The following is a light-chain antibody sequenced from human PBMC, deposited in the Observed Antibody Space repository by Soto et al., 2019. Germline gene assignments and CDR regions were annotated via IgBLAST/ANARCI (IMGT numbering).Light chain of an antibody. CDR1: QSVSNN. CDR3: QQRSSCPLT. V-gene: IGKV3-15*01. Sequence: EIVMTQSPATLSVSPGEKATLSCRASQSVSNNLAWFQQKPGQVPRLLIYGASNRATGVSARFSGSGSGTEFTLTISSLQSEDFAVYYCQQRSSCPLTFGGGTKVEIK. J-gene: IGKJ4*01. CDR2: GAS.